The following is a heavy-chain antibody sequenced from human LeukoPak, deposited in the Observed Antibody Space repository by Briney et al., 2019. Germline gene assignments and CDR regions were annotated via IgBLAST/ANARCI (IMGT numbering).Heavy chain of an antibody. Sequence: GGSLRLSCAASGFTFSSYGMHWVRQAPGKGLEWVAVISYDGSNKYYADSVKGRFTISRDNSKNTLYLQMNSLRAEDTAVYYCAKDFRSVLLWFGELLPWFDLWGQGTLVTVSS. CDR2: ISYDGSNK. CDR3: AKDFRSVLLWFGELLPWFDL. CDR1: GFTFSSYG. J-gene: IGHJ5*02. D-gene: IGHD3-10*01. V-gene: IGHV3-30*18.